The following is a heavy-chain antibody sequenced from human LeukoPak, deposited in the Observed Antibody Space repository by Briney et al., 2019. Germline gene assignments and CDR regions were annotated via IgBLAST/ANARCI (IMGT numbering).Heavy chain of an antibody. CDR1: GDTFSSYA. CDR3: ARGLPRAANDKTYYYYYYMDV. Sequence: SVKVSCKASGDTFSSYAISWVRQAPGQGLEWMGGIIPIFGTANYAQKFQGRVTITTDESTSTAYMELSSLRSEDTAVYYCARGLPRAANDKTYYYYYYMDVWGKGTTVTVSS. J-gene: IGHJ6*03. D-gene: IGHD2-15*01. CDR2: IIPIFGTA. V-gene: IGHV1-69*05.